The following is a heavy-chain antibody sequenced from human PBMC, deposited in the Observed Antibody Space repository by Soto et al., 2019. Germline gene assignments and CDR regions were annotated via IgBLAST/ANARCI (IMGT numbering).Heavy chain of an antibody. CDR3: AVAMVREILIFKSSGMHV. CDR1: GGSFNNYA. Sequence: QVHLVQSGAEVKKPGSSVKVSCKPPGGSFNNYAVSWVRQAPGQGLEWMGGIIPNFDTPNYAQKFQDGVTIIADESTSTVYMELRSLRSNDTAVYYCAVAMVREILIFKSSGMHVWGQGATVIVSS. D-gene: IGHD3-10*01. V-gene: IGHV1-69*01. J-gene: IGHJ6*02. CDR2: IIPNFDTP.